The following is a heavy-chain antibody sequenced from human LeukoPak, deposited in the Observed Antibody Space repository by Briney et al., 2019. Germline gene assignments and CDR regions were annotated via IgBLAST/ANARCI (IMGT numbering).Heavy chain of an antibody. CDR1: GYTFTGYY. CDR3: ARADIVVVPANLDY. D-gene: IGHD2-2*01. Sequence: ASVKVSCKASGYTFTGYYMHWVRQAPGQGLEWMGWINPNSGGTNYAQKFQGRVTMTRDTSISTAYMELSRLRSDDTAVYYCARADIVVVPANLDYWGQGTLVTVSP. V-gene: IGHV1-2*02. J-gene: IGHJ4*02. CDR2: INPNSGGT.